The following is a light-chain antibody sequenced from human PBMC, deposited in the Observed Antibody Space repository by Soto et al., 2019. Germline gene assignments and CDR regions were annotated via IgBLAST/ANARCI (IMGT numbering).Light chain of an antibody. CDR2: GAS. CDR3: QQYHDWPPMT. J-gene: IGKJ5*01. CDR1: QSVSNN. Sequence: ERVLTPSPGTLSVSPVDRATLSCRASQSVSNNLAWYQQKPGQAPRLLIHGASTRATGIPARFSGSGSGTEFTLTISSLQSEDFAVYYCQQYHDWPPMTFGQGTRLEIK. V-gene: IGKV3-15*01.